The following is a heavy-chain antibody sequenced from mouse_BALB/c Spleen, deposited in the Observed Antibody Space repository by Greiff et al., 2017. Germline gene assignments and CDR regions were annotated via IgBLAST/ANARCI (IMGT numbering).Heavy chain of an antibody. CDR3: ARGYGNYEGWFAY. Sequence: EVHLVESGPSLVKPSQTLSLTCSVTGDSITSGYWNWIRKFPGNKLEYMGYISYSGSTYYNPSLKSRISITRDTSKNQYYLQLNSVTTEDTATYYCARGYGNYEGWFAYWGQGTLVTVSA. V-gene: IGHV3-8*02. D-gene: IGHD2-1*01. CDR2: ISYSGST. J-gene: IGHJ3*01. CDR1: GDSITSGY.